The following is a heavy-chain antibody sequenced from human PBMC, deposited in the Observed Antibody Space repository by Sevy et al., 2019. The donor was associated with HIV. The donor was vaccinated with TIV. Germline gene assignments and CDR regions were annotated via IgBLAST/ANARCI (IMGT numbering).Heavy chain of an antibody. J-gene: IGHJ4*02. V-gene: IGHV3-21*01. CDR1: GFTFSSYS. CDR3: ARDLFIVVVPAATGNNDY. Sequence: GVSLRLSCAASGFTFSSYSMNWVRQAPGKGLEWVSSISSSSSYIYYADSVKGRFTISRDNAKNSLYLQMNSLRAEDTAVYYCARDLFIVVVPAATGNNDYWGQGTLVTVSS. D-gene: IGHD2-2*01. CDR2: ISSSSSYI.